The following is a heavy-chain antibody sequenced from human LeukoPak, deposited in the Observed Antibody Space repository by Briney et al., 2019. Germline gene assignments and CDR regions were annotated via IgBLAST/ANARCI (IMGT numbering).Heavy chain of an antibody. CDR2: IIPIFGTA. CDR3: ARGGSIAARRGNYYYMDV. CDR1: GYTFTGYY. J-gene: IGHJ6*03. V-gene: IGHV1-69*05. D-gene: IGHD6-6*01. Sequence: GASVKVSCKASGYTFTGYYMHWVRQAPGQGLEWMGGIIPIFGTANYAQKFQGRVTITTDESTSTAYMELSSLRSEDTAVYYCARGGSIAARRGNYYYMDVWGKGTTVTVSS.